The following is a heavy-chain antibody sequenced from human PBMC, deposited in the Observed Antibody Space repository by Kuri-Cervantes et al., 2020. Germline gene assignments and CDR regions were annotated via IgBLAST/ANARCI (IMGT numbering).Heavy chain of an antibody. J-gene: IGHJ4*02. V-gene: IGHV4-39*01. Sequence: GSLRLTCTLSRGSISSSSYYWDWIRQPPGKGLEWIGSIYYSGSTYYNPSLKSRVTISVDTSKNQFSLKLSSVTAADTAVYYCARLWLEWTFDYWGQGTLVTVSS. CDR2: IYYSGST. CDR3: ARLWLEWTFDY. D-gene: IGHD3-3*01. CDR1: RGSISSSSYY.